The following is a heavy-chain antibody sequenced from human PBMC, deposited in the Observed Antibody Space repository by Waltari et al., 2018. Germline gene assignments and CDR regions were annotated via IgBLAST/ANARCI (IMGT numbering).Heavy chain of an antibody. CDR3: VKAELTRTLFGLAPHY. CDR2: IPPNRDNT. V-gene: IGHV3-64D*06. D-gene: IGHD1-7*01. CDR1: EFIFKSYV. J-gene: IGHJ4*02. Sequence: VKLVESGGGLVQSGGSLRLSCSAFEFIFKSYVMHWFRQAPGKSLQHISAIPPNRDNTYYTDSVKGRFTISRDNSRDTLYLQMTSLRPEDTATYYCVKAELTRTLFGLAPHYWGQGTLVTVSS.